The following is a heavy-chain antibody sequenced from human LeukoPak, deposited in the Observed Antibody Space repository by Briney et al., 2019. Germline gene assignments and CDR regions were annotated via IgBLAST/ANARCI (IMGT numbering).Heavy chain of an antibody. V-gene: IGHV4-61*05. CDR2: IYYSGST. CDR1: GGSISSSSYY. CDR3: ARGTLSFLEWSSRVSRYFDD. J-gene: IGHJ2*01. Sequence: SETLSLTCTVSGGSISSSSYYWGWIRQPPGKGLEWIGYIYYSGSTNYNPSLKSRVTISVDTSKNQFSLKLSSVTAADTAVYYCARGTLSFLEWSSRVSRYFDDWGRGTRVTVSS. D-gene: IGHD3-3*01.